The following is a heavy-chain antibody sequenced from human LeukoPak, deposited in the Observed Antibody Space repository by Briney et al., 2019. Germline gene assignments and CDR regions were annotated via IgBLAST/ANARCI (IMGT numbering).Heavy chain of an antibody. CDR3: ARLLLWFGELGRDFDY. CDR1: GFTFSSYA. J-gene: IGHJ4*02. CDR2: ISYDGSNK. Sequence: GGSLRLSCAASGFTFSSYAMHWVRQAPGKGLEWVAVISYDGSNKYYADSVKGRFTISRDNSKNTLYLQMNSLRAEDTAVYYCARLLLWFGELGRDFDYWGQGTLVTVSS. V-gene: IGHV3-30*04. D-gene: IGHD3-10*01.